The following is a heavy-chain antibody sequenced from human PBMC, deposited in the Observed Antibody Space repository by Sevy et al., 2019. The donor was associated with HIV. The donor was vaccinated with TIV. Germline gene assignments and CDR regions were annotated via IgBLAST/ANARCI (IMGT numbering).Heavy chain of an antibody. J-gene: IGHJ5*02. CDR1: GYTFDSYG. D-gene: IGHD3-10*01. CDR2: IGAYNGNI. V-gene: IGHV1-18*01. Sequence: ASVKVSCKASGYTFDSYGISWVRQAPGQGLEWMGWIGAYNGNIKYAQNIQDRVTMTTDASTSTAYMELRSQRSDDTAVYFCARISTVRGKFNWFDPWGQGTLVTVSS. CDR3: ARISTVRGKFNWFDP.